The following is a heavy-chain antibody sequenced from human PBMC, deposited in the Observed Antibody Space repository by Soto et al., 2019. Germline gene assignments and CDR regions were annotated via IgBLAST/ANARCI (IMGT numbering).Heavy chain of an antibody. V-gene: IGHV1-69*13. Sequence: GASVKVSCKASGGTFGSYAISWVRQAPGQGLEWMGGIIPIFGTANYAQKFQGRVTITADESTSTAYMELSSLRSEDTAVYYCASHYIAATILGWFDPWGQGTLVTVSS. J-gene: IGHJ5*02. D-gene: IGHD6-13*01. CDR3: ASHYIAATILGWFDP. CDR2: IIPIFGTA. CDR1: GGTFGSYA.